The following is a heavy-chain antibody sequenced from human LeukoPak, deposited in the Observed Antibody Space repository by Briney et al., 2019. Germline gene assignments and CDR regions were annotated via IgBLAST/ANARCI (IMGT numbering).Heavy chain of an antibody. D-gene: IGHD3-16*01. J-gene: IGHJ4*02. CDR2: INNDGHSI. CDR3: ARDNLEWGSVFDY. CDR1: GFMFKTYW. Sequence: PGGSLRLSCATPGFMFKTYWMHWDCHAPGKGLVWVSRINNDGHSINYAVSVKCRFTTSSDNAKNTLFLHMNSLRAEDTGEYYCARDNLEWGSVFDYWAQGTLVTVSS. V-gene: IGHV3-74*01.